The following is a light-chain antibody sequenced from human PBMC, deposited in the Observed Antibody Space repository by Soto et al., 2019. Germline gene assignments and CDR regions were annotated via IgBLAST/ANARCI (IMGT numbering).Light chain of an antibody. CDR2: DAS. J-gene: IGKJ1*01. CDR3: HQYNNYST. V-gene: IGKV1-5*01. CDR1: QSISTY. Sequence: EIQMTQSTSSLSASVGNRVTITCRASQSISTYLNWYQKKPRKAPNLLIYDASRLQSGVPSRFSGSGSGTEFTLTISSLPHDDFATYYCHQYNNYSTFAQGTKV.